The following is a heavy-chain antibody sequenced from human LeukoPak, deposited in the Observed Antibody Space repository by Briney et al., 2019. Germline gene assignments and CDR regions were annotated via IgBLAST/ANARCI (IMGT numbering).Heavy chain of an antibody. CDR2: IIPIFGTA. CDR1: GYTFTAYH. Sequence: GASVKVSCKASGYTFTAYHIHWVRQAPGQGLEWMGGIIPIFGTANYAQKFQGRVTITTDESTSTAYMELSSLRSEDTAVYYCAGSWYGPSPGNLDYWGQGTLVTVSS. CDR3: AGSWYGPSPGNLDY. D-gene: IGHD6-13*01. J-gene: IGHJ4*02. V-gene: IGHV1-69*05.